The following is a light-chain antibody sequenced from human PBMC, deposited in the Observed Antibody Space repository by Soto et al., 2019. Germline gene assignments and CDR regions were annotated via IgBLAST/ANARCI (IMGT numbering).Light chain of an antibody. CDR1: QSVSRNY. CDR3: QQYGSSHWT. J-gene: IGKJ1*01. Sequence: EIVLTQSPGTLSLSPGERGTLSCRTSQSVSRNYLAWYQQKPGQAPRLFIYGASSRAAGIPDRFSGSGSGTDFTLTISRLEPDDFAVYYCQQYGSSHWTFGQGTKVEIK. V-gene: IGKV3-20*01. CDR2: GAS.